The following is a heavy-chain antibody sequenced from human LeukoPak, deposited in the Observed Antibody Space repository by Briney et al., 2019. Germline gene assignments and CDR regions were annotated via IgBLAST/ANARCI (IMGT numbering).Heavy chain of an antibody. V-gene: IGHV4-38-2*01. Sequence: PSETLSLTCAVSGYSISSGYYWIWSRQPPGKGLEWIGSLYHSGSIYYNPSLESRVTMSVDTSKNQFSLKLSFVTAADTAVYYCARQHDSYHYYYVDVWGTGTTVTVSS. J-gene: IGHJ6*03. CDR3: ARQHDSYHYYYVDV. CDR1: GYSISSGYY. D-gene: IGHD6-13*01. CDR2: LYHSGSI.